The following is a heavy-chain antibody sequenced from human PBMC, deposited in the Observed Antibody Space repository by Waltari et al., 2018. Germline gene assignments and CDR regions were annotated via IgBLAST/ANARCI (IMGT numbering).Heavy chain of an antibody. V-gene: IGHV4-59*08. CDR1: GGSVRSDN. CDR3: AGRVGYDYLDP. J-gene: IGHJ5*02. CDR2: IYQGGGT. D-gene: IGHD3-22*01. Sequence: VQLHESGPGLLKPSETLSLTCAVSGGSVRSDNWSWLRQSPRKGLEWIGYIYQGGGTNYNPSLKSRGTISQDLSRNQLYLRLTSVTAADTGTYYCAGRVGYDYLDPWGQGALVTFSS.